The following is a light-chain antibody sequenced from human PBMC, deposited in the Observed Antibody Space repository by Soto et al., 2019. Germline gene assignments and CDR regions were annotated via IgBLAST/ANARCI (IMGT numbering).Light chain of an antibody. CDR1: SSDIGSYNH. J-gene: IGLJ1*01. CDR3: ISYTDRQSYL. CDR2: AVS. Sequence: QSAVTQPASVSGSPGQSITISCSGTSSDIGSYNHVAWYQQFPDKSPKLMIYAVSDRPSGVSDRFSGSKSGITASLTISGLQTEDEADYYCISYTDRQSYLFGTGTKVTVL. V-gene: IGLV2-14*03.